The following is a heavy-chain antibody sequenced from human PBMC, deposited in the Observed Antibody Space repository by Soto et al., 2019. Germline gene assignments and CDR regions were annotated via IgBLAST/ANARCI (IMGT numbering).Heavy chain of an antibody. Sequence: EVQLLGSGGGLVQPVGSLRLSCAASGFTFSSYAMSWVRQAPGKGLEWVSAISGSGVSTYYADSVKGRFTISRDNSKNTLYLQMNSLRAEDTAVYYCAKEHHYSSSWSEFDYWGQGTLVTVSS. J-gene: IGHJ4*02. CDR2: ISGSGVST. D-gene: IGHD6-13*01. V-gene: IGHV3-23*01. CDR1: GFTFSSYA. CDR3: AKEHHYSSSWSEFDY.